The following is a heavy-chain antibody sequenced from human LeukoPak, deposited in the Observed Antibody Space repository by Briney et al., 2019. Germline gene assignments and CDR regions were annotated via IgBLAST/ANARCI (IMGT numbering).Heavy chain of an antibody. V-gene: IGHV3-9*01. CDR2: INWNSDTK. Sequence: GGSLRLSCVGSGFAFHNYAMHWVRRPPGKGLEWVSAINWNSDTKAYADSVKSRFTISRDRARNSLYLQMDSLRPEDTALYYCAKDTGGNGAYFYAMDVWGQGTSVTVSS. CDR1: GFAFHNYA. CDR3: AKDTGGNGAYFYAMDV. D-gene: IGHD4-23*01. J-gene: IGHJ6*02.